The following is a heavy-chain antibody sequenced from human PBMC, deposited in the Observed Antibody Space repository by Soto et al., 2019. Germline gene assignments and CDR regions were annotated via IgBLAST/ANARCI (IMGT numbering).Heavy chain of an antibody. CDR3: ARDRATGTFDP. Sequence: PSETLSLTCAVYGGSFSGYYWSWIRQPPGKGLEWIGEINHSGSTNYNPSLKSRVTISVDTSKNHFSLRLSSVTAADTAVYYCARDRATGTFDPWGQGTLVTVSS. V-gene: IGHV4-34*01. J-gene: IGHJ5*02. CDR1: GGSFSGYY. CDR2: INHSGST.